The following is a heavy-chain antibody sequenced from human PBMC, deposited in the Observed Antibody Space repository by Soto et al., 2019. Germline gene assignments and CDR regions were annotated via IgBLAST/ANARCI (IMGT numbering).Heavy chain of an antibody. CDR1: GYSFTGYG. J-gene: IGHJ4*02. D-gene: IGHD4-17*01. CDR3: ARADGFNTGYFFDY. CDR2: ISVYNSHT. Sequence: ASVKVSCKASGYSFTGYGISWMRQAPGQGLEWMAWISVYNSHTKHAQNLQGRVTLTTDTSTSTAYMELSSLRSDDTAVYYCARADGFNTGYFFDYWGQGTPVTVS. V-gene: IGHV1-18*01.